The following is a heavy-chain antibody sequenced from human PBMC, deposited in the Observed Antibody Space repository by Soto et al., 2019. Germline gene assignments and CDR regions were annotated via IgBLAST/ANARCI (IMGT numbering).Heavy chain of an antibody. CDR2: ISYDGSNK. CDR1: GFAFSSYG. Sequence: QVQLVESGGGVVQPGRSLRLSCAASGFAFSSYGMHWVRQAPGKGLEWVAVISYDGSNKYYADSVKGRFIISRDNSKNTLYLQMNSLIAEDTAVYYCAKVEIVGATRRYFDLWGRGTLVTVSS. CDR3: AKVEIVGATRRYFDL. D-gene: IGHD1-26*01. V-gene: IGHV3-30*18. J-gene: IGHJ2*01.